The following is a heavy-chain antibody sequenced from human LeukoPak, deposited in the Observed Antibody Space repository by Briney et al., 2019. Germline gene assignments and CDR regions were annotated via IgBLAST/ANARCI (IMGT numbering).Heavy chain of an antibody. V-gene: IGHV3-30-3*01. CDR3: ARERGWAVTTFYYYGMDV. Sequence: GRSLRLSCAASGFTFSSYAMHWVRQAPGKGLEWVAVISYDGSNKYYADSVKGRFTISRDNSKNTLYLQMNSLRAEDTAVYYCARERGWAVTTFYYYGMDVWGQGTTVTVSS. CDR2: ISYDGSNK. D-gene: IGHD4-17*01. J-gene: IGHJ6*02. CDR1: GFTFSSYA.